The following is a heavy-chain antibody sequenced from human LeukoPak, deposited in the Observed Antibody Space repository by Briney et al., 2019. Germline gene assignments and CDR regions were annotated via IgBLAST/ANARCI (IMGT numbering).Heavy chain of an antibody. V-gene: IGHV3-48*03. J-gene: IGHJ4*02. CDR2: ISSSGRTI. Sequence: QPGGSLRLSCAASGFTFSSYAINWVRQAPGEGLEWVSYISSSGRTIYYADSVKGRFTISRDNSKNTLYLQMNSLRAEDTAVYYCAKAPANYVDTAMGTFDYWGQGTLVTVSS. CDR1: GFTFSSYA. CDR3: AKAPANYVDTAMGTFDY. D-gene: IGHD5-18*01.